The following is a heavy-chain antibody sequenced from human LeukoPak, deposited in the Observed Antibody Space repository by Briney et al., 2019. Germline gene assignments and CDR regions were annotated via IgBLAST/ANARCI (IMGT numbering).Heavy chain of an antibody. J-gene: IGHJ4*02. Sequence: GGSLRLSCAASGFTFSSYSLNWVRQAPGKGLEWVSYISRSSSTIYADSEKGRFTISRDNANNSLYLQMNSLRDDDTAVYYCARGFEIFDYWGQGTLVTVSS. CDR1: GFTFSSYS. CDR2: ISRSSST. D-gene: IGHD3-9*01. V-gene: IGHV3-48*02. CDR3: ARGFEIFDY.